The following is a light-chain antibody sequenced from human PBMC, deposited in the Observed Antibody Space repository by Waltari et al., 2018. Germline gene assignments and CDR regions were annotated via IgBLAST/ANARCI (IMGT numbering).Light chain of an antibody. CDR3: QHYGISPRT. CDR1: PSVSTYY. CDR2: DAS. Sequence: EIVLTQSPDTLSLSLRDTATVPCRASPSVSTYYLAWYQQKPGQSTRLLIYDASTRAAGIPDRFSGRGSGTDFTLTISGLEPQDIAVYYCQHYGISPRTFGQGTKVEMK. V-gene: IGKV3-20*01. J-gene: IGKJ1*01.